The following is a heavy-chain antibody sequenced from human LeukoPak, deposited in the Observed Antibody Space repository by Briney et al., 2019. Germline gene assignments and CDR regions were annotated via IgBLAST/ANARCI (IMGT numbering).Heavy chain of an antibody. V-gene: IGHV3-33*08. D-gene: IGHD1-14*01. CDR1: GFTFSNAY. CDR2: IWYDGSQR. Sequence: GGSLRLSCAASGFTFSNAYMNWVRQAPGKGLGWVAVIWYDGSQRYYADSVKGRFTISRDDSQNTIYLQMDSLRAEDTAVYYCATSSPRNYFDHWGQGTLVTVSS. CDR3: ATSSPRNYFDH. J-gene: IGHJ4*02.